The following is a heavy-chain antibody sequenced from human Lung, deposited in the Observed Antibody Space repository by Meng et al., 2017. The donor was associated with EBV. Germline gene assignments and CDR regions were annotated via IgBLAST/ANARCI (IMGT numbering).Heavy chain of an antibody. Sequence: QLQVGPSGAEVKKPGASVRVSCKASGYTFTHHGISWIRQAPGQGLEWMGWISCYNGDTNYAQKLQGRVTMTTDTSTNTAYMDLRGLRSDDTAVYYCARDPSNTSGRYAYFDYWGQGTLVTVSS. D-gene: IGHD6-19*01. V-gene: IGHV1-18*01. CDR2: ISCYNGDT. CDR1: GYTFTHHG. J-gene: IGHJ4*02. CDR3: ARDPSNTSGRYAYFDY.